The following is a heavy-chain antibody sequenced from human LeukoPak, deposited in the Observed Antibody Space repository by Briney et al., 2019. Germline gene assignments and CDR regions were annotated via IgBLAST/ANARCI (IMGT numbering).Heavy chain of an antibody. V-gene: IGHV4-59*01. D-gene: IGHD3-10*01. CDR1: GGSISSYY. CDR3: ARDRLELLWFGEQYYYYGMDV. Sequence: SETLSLTCTVSGGSISSYYWSWIRQPPGKGLEWIGYIYYSGSTNYNPSLKSRVTISVDTSKNQFSLKLSSVTAADTAVYYCARDRLELLWFGEQYYYYGMDVWGQGTTVTVSS. CDR2: IYYSGST. J-gene: IGHJ6*02.